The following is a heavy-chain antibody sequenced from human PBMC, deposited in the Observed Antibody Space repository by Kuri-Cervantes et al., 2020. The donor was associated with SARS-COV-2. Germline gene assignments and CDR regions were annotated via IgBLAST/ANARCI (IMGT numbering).Heavy chain of an antibody. Sequence: GGSLRLSCQASGLTLGDFAMSWVRQVPGGGREGVSFLRRKAYGGTTEYAASEKGRFTISRDDSKSIAYLQMRSLKTEDTAVYYCAREGLNLTIKWSIDIVVVVAATDYYYYGMDVWGQGTTVTVSS. D-gene: IGHD2-15*01. J-gene: IGHJ6*02. CDR2: LRRKAYGGTT. CDR1: GLTLGDFA. CDR3: AREGLNLTIKWSIDIVVVVAATDYYYYGMDV. V-gene: IGHV3-49*04.